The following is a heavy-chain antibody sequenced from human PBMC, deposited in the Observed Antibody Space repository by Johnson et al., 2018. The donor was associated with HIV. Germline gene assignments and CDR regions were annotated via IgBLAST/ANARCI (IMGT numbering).Heavy chain of an antibody. J-gene: IGHJ3*02. CDR3: WPKLPFLDLHGLNM. CDR2: ISGSGDSS. CDR1: GFSFSDNG. V-gene: IGHV3-23*04. Sequence: VQLVESGGGVVQPGRSLRLSCAASGFSFSDNGMHWVRQAPGKGLEWVAVISGSGDSSYYADSVKGRFTISRDNSKSTLYLQMSSLSAEDTAVYTRWPKLPFLDLHGLNMWGQGTMVTVSS. D-gene: IGHD3/OR15-3a*01.